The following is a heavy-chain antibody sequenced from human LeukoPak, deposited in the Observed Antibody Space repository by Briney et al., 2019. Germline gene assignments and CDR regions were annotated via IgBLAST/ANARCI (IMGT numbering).Heavy chain of an antibody. J-gene: IGHJ4*02. CDR2: ISYDGSNK. V-gene: IGHV3-30*03. D-gene: IGHD3-22*01. Sequence: GGSLRLSCAASGFTFSNYGMHWVRQAPGKGLEWVAVISYDGSNKYYADSVKGRFTISRDNSKNTLYLQMNSLRAEDTAVYYCARDYYDSSGYARFDYWGQGTLVTVSS. CDR3: ARDYYDSSGYARFDY. CDR1: GFTFSNYG.